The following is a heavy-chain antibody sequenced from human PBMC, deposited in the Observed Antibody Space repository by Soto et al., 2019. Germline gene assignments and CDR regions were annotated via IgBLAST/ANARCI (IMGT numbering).Heavy chain of an antibody. CDR1: GFTFSSYW. CDR3: ARPRSTVVTFYYYGMDV. J-gene: IGHJ6*02. CDR2: IKQGGSEK. Sequence: SGGSLRLSCAASGFTFSSYWMSWVRQAPGKGLEWVANIKQGGSEKYYVDSVKGRFTISRDNAKNSLYLQMNSLRDEDTAVYYCARPRSTVVTFYYYGMDVWGQGTTVTVSS. D-gene: IGHD4-17*01. V-gene: IGHV3-7*01.